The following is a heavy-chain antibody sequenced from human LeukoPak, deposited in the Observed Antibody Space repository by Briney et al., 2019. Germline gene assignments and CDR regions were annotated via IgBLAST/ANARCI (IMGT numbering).Heavy chain of an antibody. V-gene: IGHV4-30-2*01. Sequence: PSQTLSLTCAVSGGSISSGGYPWSWIRQPPGKGLEWIGYIYHSGSTYYNPSLKSRVTISVDRSKNQFSLKLSSVTAADTAVYYCARGYSSSWYSGYDYWGQGTLVTVSS. CDR1: GGSISSGGYP. CDR2: IYHSGST. CDR3: ARGYSSSWYSGYDY. J-gene: IGHJ4*02. D-gene: IGHD6-13*01.